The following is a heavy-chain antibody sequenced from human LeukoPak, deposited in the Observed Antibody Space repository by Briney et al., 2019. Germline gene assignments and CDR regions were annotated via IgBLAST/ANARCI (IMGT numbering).Heavy chain of an antibody. D-gene: IGHD6-19*01. V-gene: IGHV3-7*01. CDR3: ARNGDSGGWFFASDY. CDR2: IKQDGSEK. Sequence: GGSLRLSCAASGFTFSSYWMSWVRQAPGKGLEWVANIKQDGSEKYYVDSVKGRFTISRDNAKNSLYLQMNSLRAEDSAVYYCARNGDSGGWFFASDYWGQGTLVTVSS. J-gene: IGHJ4*02. CDR1: GFTFSSYW.